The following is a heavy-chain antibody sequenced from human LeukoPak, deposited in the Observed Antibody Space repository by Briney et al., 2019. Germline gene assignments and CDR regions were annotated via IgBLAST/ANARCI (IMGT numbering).Heavy chain of an antibody. D-gene: IGHD3-10*01. CDR3: ARGPKKITMVRGVIFDY. J-gene: IGHJ4*02. V-gene: IGHV3-7*01. Sequence: GGSLRLSCAASGFTFSSYWMSWVRQAPGKGLEWVANIKQDGSEKYYVDSVKGRFTISRDNAKNSLYLQLNSLRAEDTAVYYCARGPKKITMVRGVIFDYWGQGTLVTVSS. CDR2: IKQDGSEK. CDR1: GFTFSSYW.